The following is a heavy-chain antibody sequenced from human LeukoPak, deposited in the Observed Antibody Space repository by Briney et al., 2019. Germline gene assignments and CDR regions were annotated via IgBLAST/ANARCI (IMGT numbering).Heavy chain of an antibody. CDR3: ARGPGRYFDWLLPTLPYYYYMDV. D-gene: IGHD3-9*01. CDR1: GGSISSYSYY. V-gene: IGHV4-39*07. Sequence: PSETLSLTCTVSGGSISSYSYYWGWIRQPPGKGLEWIGSIHYGGSTYYNPSLKSRVTISVDTSKNQFSLKLSSVTAADTAVYYCARGPGRYFDWLLPTLPYYYYMDVWGKGATVTVSS. J-gene: IGHJ6*03. CDR2: IHYGGST.